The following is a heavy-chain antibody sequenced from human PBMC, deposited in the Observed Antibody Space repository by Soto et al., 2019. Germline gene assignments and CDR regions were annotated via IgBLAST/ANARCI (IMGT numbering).Heavy chain of an antibody. Sequence: QVQLVQSGAEVKKPGSSVKVSCKASGGTFSSYAISWVRQAPGQGLEWMGGIIPIFGTANYAQQFQGRVTITADESTSTAYMELSSLRSEDTAVYYCARPNNGYSYLYYFDYWGQGTLVTVSS. D-gene: IGHD5-18*01. V-gene: IGHV1-69*01. CDR2: IIPIFGTA. J-gene: IGHJ4*02. CDR1: GGTFSSYA. CDR3: ARPNNGYSYLYYFDY.